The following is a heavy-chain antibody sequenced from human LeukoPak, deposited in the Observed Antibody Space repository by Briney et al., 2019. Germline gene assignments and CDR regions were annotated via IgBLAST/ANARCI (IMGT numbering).Heavy chain of an antibody. Sequence: SETLSLTCAVYGGSFSGYYWSWIRQPPGKGLEWIGSIYYSGSTYYNPSLKSRVTISVDTSKNQFSLKLSSVTAADTAVYYCARDFGESYFDYWGQGTLVTVSS. V-gene: IGHV4-34*01. CDR2: IYYSGST. J-gene: IGHJ4*02. CDR3: ARDFGESYFDY. CDR1: GGSFSGYY. D-gene: IGHD3-10*01.